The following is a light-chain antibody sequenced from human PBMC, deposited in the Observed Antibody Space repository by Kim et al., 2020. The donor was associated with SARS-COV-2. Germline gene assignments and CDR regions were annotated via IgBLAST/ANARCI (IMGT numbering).Light chain of an antibody. Sequence: AFINCKSSHSLLYSSDNKKYLTWYQQKPGQPPNLLIYWASTRKSGFPDRFSGRGSETDFNLNSDRLQDEDGPYYFYQQYYLTTRKFRKRSKVDMK. CDR1: HSLLYSSDNKKY. J-gene: IGKJ1*01. CDR3: QQYYLTTRK. CDR2: WAS. V-gene: IGKV4-1*01.